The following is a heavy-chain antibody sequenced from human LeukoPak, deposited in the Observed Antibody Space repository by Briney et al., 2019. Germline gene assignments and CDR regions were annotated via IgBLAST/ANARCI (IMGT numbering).Heavy chain of an antibody. J-gene: IGHJ4*02. Sequence: SETLSLTCTVCGGSISSSSYYWGWIRQPPGKVLGRIGSYYYSLSTYSNSSLKCQVTVTIATSKTQFSLNLSSVTAADTAVYYYARGAGRCGGECSNSDYWGQGTLVTVSS. D-gene: IGHD2-21*01. CDR1: GGSISSSSYY. CDR2: YYYSLST. CDR3: ARGAGRCGGECSNSDY. V-gene: IGHV4-39*07.